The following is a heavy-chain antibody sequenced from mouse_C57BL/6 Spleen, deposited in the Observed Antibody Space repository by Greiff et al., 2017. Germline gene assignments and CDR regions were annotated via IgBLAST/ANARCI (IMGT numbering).Heavy chain of an antibody. Sequence: QVQLKESGPGLVQPSQSLSITCTVSGFSLTSYGVHWVRQSPGKGLEWLGVIWSGGSTDYNAAFISRLSISKDNSKSQVFFKMNSLQADDTAIYYCARNRVYYDYDVGYFDYWGQGTTLTVSS. V-gene: IGHV2-2*01. D-gene: IGHD2-4*01. CDR3: ARNRVYYDYDVGYFDY. J-gene: IGHJ2*01. CDR1: GFSLTSYG. CDR2: IWSGGST.